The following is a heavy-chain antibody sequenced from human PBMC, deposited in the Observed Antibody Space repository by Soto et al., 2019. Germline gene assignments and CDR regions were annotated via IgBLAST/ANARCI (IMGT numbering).Heavy chain of an antibody. J-gene: IGHJ6*02. CDR2: VSAYNGNT. Sequence: GASVKVSCKASGYTFTSYGISWVRQAPGQGLELMGWVSAYNGNTNYAQKLQGRVTMTTDTSTSTAYMELRSLRSDDTAVYYCAIDKGGPGIGFYYYPYGTDVPGQAPTVTVSS. CDR3: AIDKGGPGIGFYYYPYGTDV. D-gene: IGHD3-10*01. V-gene: IGHV1-18*01. CDR1: GYTFTSYG.